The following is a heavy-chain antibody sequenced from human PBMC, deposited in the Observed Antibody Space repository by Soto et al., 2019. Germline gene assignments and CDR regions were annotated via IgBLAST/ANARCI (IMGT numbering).Heavy chain of an antibody. CDR3: ATATWSGYFMDV. J-gene: IGHJ6*03. V-gene: IGHV1-24*01. Sequence: ASVKVSCKVSGYTLTELSMHWVRQAPGKGLEWMGGFDPEDGETIYAQKFQGRVTMTEDTSTDTAYMELSSLRSEDTAVYYCATATWSGYFMDVWGKGTTVTVSS. CDR2: FDPEDGET. D-gene: IGHD3-3*01. CDR1: GYTLTELS.